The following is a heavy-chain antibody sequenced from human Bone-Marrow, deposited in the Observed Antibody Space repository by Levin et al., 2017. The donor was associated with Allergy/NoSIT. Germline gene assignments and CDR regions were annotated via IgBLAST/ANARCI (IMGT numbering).Heavy chain of an antibody. Sequence: GGSLRLSCAASGFTFSAYAMKWIRQAPGKGLEWVSMISDSGTTTRYADSLKGRFSISRDNSKSTVFLQMNSLRAEDTAIYYCATHWGKVRGGDYWGQGTLVTVSS. CDR2: ISDSGTTT. V-gene: IGHV3-23*01. CDR3: ATHWGKVRGGDY. CDR1: GFTFSAYA. J-gene: IGHJ4*02. D-gene: IGHD3-10*01.